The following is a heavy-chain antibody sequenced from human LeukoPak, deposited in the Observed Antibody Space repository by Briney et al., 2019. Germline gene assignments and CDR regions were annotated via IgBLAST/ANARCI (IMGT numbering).Heavy chain of an antibody. Sequence: GASVMVSCKASGYTFTSYGISWVRQAPGQGLEWMGWISAYNGNTNYTQKLQGRVTMTTDTSTSTAYMELRSLRSDDTAVYYCARDNHSGSWSWFDPWGQGTLVSVSA. CDR1: GYTFTSYG. J-gene: IGHJ5*02. CDR3: ARDNHSGSWSWFDP. CDR2: ISAYNGNT. D-gene: IGHD6-13*01. V-gene: IGHV1-18*01.